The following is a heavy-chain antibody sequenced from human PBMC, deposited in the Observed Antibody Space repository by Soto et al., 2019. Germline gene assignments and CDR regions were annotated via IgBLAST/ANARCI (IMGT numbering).Heavy chain of an antibody. CDR2: IKQDGTEK. J-gene: IGHJ4*02. Sequence: EVQLVESGGGLVQPGGSLRLSWAASGFTFRNYWMSWVRQAPGKGLEWVANIKQDGTEKNYVDSVRGRFTISRDNAKNSLNLQMNSLAAEDTAVYYCASVGIRGQGPLVTVSS. CDR1: GFTFRNYW. V-gene: IGHV3-7*01. CDR3: ASVGI. D-gene: IGHD6-13*01.